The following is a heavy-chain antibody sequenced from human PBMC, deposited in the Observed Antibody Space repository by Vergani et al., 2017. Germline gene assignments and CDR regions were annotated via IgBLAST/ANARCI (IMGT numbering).Heavy chain of an antibody. D-gene: IGHD6-13*01. J-gene: IGHJ4*02. V-gene: IGHV1-18*01. CDR3: AREAASYSSSWNAIDY. CDR1: GYTFTSYG. CDR2: ISAYNGNT. Sequence: QVQLVQSGAEVKKPGASVKVSCKASGYTFTSYGISWVRQAPGQGLEWMGWISAYNGNTNYAQKLQGRVTMTTDTSTSTAYMGLRSLRADDTAVYYCAREAASYSSSWNAIDYWGQGTLVTVSS.